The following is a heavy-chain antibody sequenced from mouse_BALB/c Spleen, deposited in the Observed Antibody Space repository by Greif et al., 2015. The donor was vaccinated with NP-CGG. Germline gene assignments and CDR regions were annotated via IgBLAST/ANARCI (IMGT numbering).Heavy chain of an antibody. V-gene: IGHV14-3*02. J-gene: IGHJ4*01. CDR1: GFNIKDTY. D-gene: IGHD2-4*01. CDR2: IDPANGNT. Sequence: VQLQQPGAELVKPGASVKLSCTASGFNIKDTYMHWVKQRPKQGLEWIGRIDPANGNTKYDPKFQGKATITADTSSNTAYLQLSSLTSEDTAVYYCARIYYDYDRMDYWGQGTSVTVSS. CDR3: ARIYYDYDRMDY.